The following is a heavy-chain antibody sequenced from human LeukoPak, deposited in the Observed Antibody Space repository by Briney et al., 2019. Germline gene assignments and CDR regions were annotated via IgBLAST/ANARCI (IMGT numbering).Heavy chain of an antibody. CDR3: ARGGPGYYLDY. J-gene: IGHJ4*02. CDR2: IYSGGST. CDR1: GFTVSNNY. V-gene: IGHV3-66*01. Sequence: PGGSLRLSCAASGFTVSNNYMSWVRQAPGKGLEWVSVIYSGGSTYYADSVKGRFIVSRDNSKNTLDLQMNSLRAEDTAVYYCARGGPGYYLDYWGQGTLVTVSP.